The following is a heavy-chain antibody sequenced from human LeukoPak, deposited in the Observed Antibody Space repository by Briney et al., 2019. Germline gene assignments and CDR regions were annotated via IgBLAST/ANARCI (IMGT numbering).Heavy chain of an antibody. CDR3: ARDRDGYYYFDY. CDR2: IYYSGTT. Sequence: TSETLSLTCIVSGGSISSSSDYWGWIRQPPGKGLEWIGSIYYSGTTYFNPSLKSRVTISVDTSKNQFSLKLSSVTAADTAVYYCARDRDGYYYFDYWGQGTLVTVSS. V-gene: IGHV4-39*07. J-gene: IGHJ4*02. D-gene: IGHD3-22*01. CDR1: GGSISSSSDY.